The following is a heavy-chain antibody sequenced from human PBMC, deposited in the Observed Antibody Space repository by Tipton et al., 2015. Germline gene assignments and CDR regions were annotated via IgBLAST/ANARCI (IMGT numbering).Heavy chain of an antibody. CDR3: AKGWGNWNADY. CDR2: ISAAAYGT. CDR1: GFTFRNYA. V-gene: IGHV3-23*01. Sequence: SLRLSCAASGFTFRNYAMSWVRQAPGKGLEWVSAISAAAYGTYYAGSVKGRFTVSRDNSKNALYLQMNSLRVDDTAVYYCAKGWGNWNADYWGQGTLVTVSS. D-gene: IGHD1-1*01. J-gene: IGHJ4*02.